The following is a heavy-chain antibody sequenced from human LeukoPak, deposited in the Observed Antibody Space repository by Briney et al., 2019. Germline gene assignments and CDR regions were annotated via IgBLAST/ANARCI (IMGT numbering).Heavy chain of an antibody. Sequence: GESLQISCKGSGYSFTSYWIGWVRQMPGKGLEWMGIIYPGDSDTRYSPSFQGQVTISADKSISTAYLQWSGLRASDTTMYYCAGRLYCGGDCYHFDYWGQGTLVTVSS. J-gene: IGHJ4*02. CDR2: IYPGDSDT. CDR3: AGRLYCGGDCYHFDY. CDR1: GYSFTSYW. V-gene: IGHV5-51*01. D-gene: IGHD2-21*02.